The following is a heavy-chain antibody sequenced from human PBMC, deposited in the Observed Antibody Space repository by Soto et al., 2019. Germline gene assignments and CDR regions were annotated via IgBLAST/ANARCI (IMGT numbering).Heavy chain of an antibody. CDR1: GGSISSGGYY. CDR3: ALPAYYDSSGNDAFDI. CDR2: IYYSGRT. D-gene: IGHD3-22*01. Sequence: QVQLQESGPGLVKPSQTLSLTCTVSGGSISSGGYYWSWIRQHPGKGLEWIGYIYYSGRTYYNPPLKSRVTISVDTSKHQFSLKLSSVTAADTAVYYCALPAYYDSSGNDAFDIWGQGTMVTVSS. J-gene: IGHJ3*02. V-gene: IGHV4-31*03.